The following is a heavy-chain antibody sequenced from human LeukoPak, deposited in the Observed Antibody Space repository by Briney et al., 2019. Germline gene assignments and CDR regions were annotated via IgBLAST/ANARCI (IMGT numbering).Heavy chain of an antibody. J-gene: IGHJ6*03. Sequence: PGGSLRLSCAASGFTFSSYSMNWVRQAPGKGLEGVSYISSSSSTIYYADSVKGRFTISRDNAKNSLYLQMNSLRAEDTAVYYCAREGFGDILTGYFDNYYYYMDVWGKGTTVTVSS. CDR1: GFTFSSYS. CDR2: ISSSSSTI. V-gene: IGHV3-48*01. D-gene: IGHD3-9*01. CDR3: AREGFGDILTGYFDNYYYYMDV.